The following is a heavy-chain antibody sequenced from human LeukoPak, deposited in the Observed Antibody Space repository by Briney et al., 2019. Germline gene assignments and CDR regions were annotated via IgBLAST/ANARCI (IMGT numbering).Heavy chain of an antibody. Sequence: SETLSLTCTVSGGSISGSSYYWGWSRQPPGKGLEWIGSIYYSGSTYYNPSLKSRVTISVDTSKNQFSLKLSSVTAADTAVYYCARGLAARRRGYFDYWGQGALVTVSS. V-gene: IGHV4-39*01. CDR2: IYYSGST. CDR3: ARGLAARRRGYFDY. D-gene: IGHD6-6*01. CDR1: GGSISGSSYY. J-gene: IGHJ4*02.